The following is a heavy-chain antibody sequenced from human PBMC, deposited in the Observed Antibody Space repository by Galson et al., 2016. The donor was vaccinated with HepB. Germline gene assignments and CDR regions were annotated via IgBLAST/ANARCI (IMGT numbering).Heavy chain of an antibody. D-gene: IGHD2-21*01. CDR3: ARDQSAYCGGDCSSGFQH. CDR1: GFTFSNFA. CDR2: ISYDGTRT. V-gene: IGHV3-30*04. Sequence: SLRLSCAASGFTFSNFALHWVRQAPGKGLEWVAVISYDGTRTYYADAVKGRFTISRDDSKNTVYLRMNSLKVEDTAVFYCARDQSAYCGGDCSSGFQHWGQGTLVTVSS. J-gene: IGHJ1*01.